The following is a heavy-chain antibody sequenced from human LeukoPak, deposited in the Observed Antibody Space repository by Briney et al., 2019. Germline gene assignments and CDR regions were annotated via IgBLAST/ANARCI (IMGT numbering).Heavy chain of an antibody. CDR3: AKDVRVGGGGMDV. V-gene: IGHV3-23*01. D-gene: IGHD1-26*01. CDR2: ISDSGGNT. CDR1: GFTFSTYA. Sequence: GGSLGLSCAASGFTFSTYAMTWVRQAPGKGLEWVSLISDSGGNTYYADSVKGRFTISRDNSKNTLSLQMNSLRAEDTAVYYCAKDVRVGGGGMDVWGQGTPVTVSS. J-gene: IGHJ6*02.